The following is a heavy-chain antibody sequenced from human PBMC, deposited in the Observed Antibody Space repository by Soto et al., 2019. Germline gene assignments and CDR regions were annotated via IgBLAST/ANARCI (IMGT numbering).Heavy chain of an antibody. CDR3: ARLNMVRRVIYYYYGMDV. J-gene: IGHJ6*02. D-gene: IGHD3-10*01. Sequence: PSETLSLTCTVSGGSISSYYWSWIRQPPEKGLEWIGYIYYSGSTNYNPSLKSRVTISVDTSKNQFSLKLSSVTAADTAVYYCARLNMVRRVIYYYYGMDVWGQGTTVTVSS. V-gene: IGHV4-59*08. CDR2: IYYSGST. CDR1: GGSISSYY.